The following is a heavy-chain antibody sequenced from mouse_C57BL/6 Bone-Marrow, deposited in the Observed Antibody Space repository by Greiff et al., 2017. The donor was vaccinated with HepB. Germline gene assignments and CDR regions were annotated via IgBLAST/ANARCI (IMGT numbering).Heavy chain of an antibody. J-gene: IGHJ4*01. CDR1: GYTFTSYW. CDR3: ARGNSYAMDY. D-gene: IGHD2-1*01. Sequence: VKLVESGAELVKPGASVKLSCKASGYTFTSYWMHWVKQRPGQGLEWIGEIDPSDSYTNYNQKFKGKSTLTVDKSSSTAYMQLSSLTSEDSAVYYCARGNSYAMDYWGQGTSVTVSS. V-gene: IGHV1-69*01. CDR2: IDPSDSYT.